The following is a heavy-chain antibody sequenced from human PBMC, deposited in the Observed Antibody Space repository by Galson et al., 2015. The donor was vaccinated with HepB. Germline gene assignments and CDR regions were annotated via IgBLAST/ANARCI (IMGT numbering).Heavy chain of an antibody. J-gene: IGHJ4*02. CDR3: VSGYDIYFDY. CDR1: GFTFSTYW. D-gene: IGHD5-12*01. Sequence: LRLSCAASGFTFSTYWMHWVRQAPGKGLVWVSRINSDGGITNYADSVKGRFTISRDNAKNTLYMQMNSLRAEDTAVYYCVSGYDIYFDYWGQGTLVTVSS. CDR2: INSDGGIT. V-gene: IGHV3-74*01.